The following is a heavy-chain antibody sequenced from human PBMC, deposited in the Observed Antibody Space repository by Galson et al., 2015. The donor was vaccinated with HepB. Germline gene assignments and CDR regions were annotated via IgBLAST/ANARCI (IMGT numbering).Heavy chain of an antibody. V-gene: IGHV3-9*01. CDR3: AQGFWSGYDYVDY. Sequence: SLRLSCAASGFTFDDYAMHWVRQAPGKGLEWVSGISWNSGSIGYADSVKGRFTISRDNAKNSLYLQMNSLRAEDTALYYCAQGFWSGYDYVDYWGQGTLVTVSS. CDR1: GFTFDDYA. J-gene: IGHJ4*02. D-gene: IGHD3-3*01. CDR2: ISWNSGSI.